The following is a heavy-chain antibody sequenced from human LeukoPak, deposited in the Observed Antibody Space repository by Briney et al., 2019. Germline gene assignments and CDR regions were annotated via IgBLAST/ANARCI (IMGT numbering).Heavy chain of an antibody. CDR1: GFSLSITGVG. V-gene: IGHV2-5*02. D-gene: IGHD2-15*01. Sequence: GPTLVKPTQTLTLTCTFSGFSLSITGVGVGWIRQPPGKALEWLALIYWDDDKHYSPSLKSRLTITKDTSKNQVVLTMTNMETVDTATYYCVHSLRVVAGKYYFDYWGQGTLVTVSS. J-gene: IGHJ4*02. CDR2: IYWDDDK. CDR3: VHSLRVVAGKYYFDY.